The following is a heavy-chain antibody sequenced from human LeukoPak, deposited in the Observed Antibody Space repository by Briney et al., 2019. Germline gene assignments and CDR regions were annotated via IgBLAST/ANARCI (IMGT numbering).Heavy chain of an antibody. D-gene: IGHD2/OR15-2a*01. CDR2: SSPYNGKT. J-gene: IGHJ5*02. CDR3: ARGGIDIVSVPVSNWFDP. V-gene: IGHV1-18*01. Sequence: GASVNVSCKASGYTFINYGITWVRQAPGQGLEGMGWSSPYNGKTNYAQKLQGRVTMTTDTSTNTAYMELRSLRSDDTAVYYCARGGIDIVSVPVSNWFDPWGQGTLVTVSS. CDR1: GYTFINYG.